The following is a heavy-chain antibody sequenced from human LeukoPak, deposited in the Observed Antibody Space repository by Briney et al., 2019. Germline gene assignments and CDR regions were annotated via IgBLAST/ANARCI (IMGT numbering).Heavy chain of an antibody. Sequence: SETLSLTCAVYGGSFSGYYWSWIRQPPGKGLEWIGEINHSGSTNYNPSLTSRVTISVDTSKNQFSLKLSSVTAADTAVYYCASTRPGSDAFDIWGQGTMVTVSS. J-gene: IGHJ3*02. CDR3: ASTRPGSDAFDI. V-gene: IGHV4-34*01. CDR1: GGSFSGYY. CDR2: INHSGST. D-gene: IGHD1-14*01.